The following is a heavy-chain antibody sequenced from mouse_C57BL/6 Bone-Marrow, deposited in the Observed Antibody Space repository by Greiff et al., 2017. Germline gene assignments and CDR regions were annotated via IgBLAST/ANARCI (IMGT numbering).Heavy chain of an antibody. D-gene: IGHD1-1*01. Sequence: QVQLQQSGAELVRPGTSVKMSCKASGYTFTNYWIGWAKQRPGHGLEWIGDIYPGGGYTNYNEKFKGKATLPADKSSSTAYMQFSSLTSEDSASYDCARACYGSSFFAYWGQGTLVTVSA. CDR2: IYPGGGYT. CDR3: ARACYGSSFFAY. V-gene: IGHV1-63*01. CDR1: GYTFTNYW. J-gene: IGHJ3*01.